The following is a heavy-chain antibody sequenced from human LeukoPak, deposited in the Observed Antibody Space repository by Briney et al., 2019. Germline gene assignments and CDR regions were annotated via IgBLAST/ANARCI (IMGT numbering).Heavy chain of an antibody. CDR1: RFTFSTFG. CDR2: ISSDGSNK. J-gene: IGHJ4*02. D-gene: IGHD3-22*01. CDR3: RAATKYLDYYYDY. V-gene: IGHV3-30*03. Sequence: GGSLRLSCAASRFTFSTFGMHWVRQAPGKGLEWVAVISSDGSNKYYADSVRGRFTISRDNSKDTLYLQMSSLRIEDTAVYYCRAATKYLDYYYDYWGQGTLVTASS.